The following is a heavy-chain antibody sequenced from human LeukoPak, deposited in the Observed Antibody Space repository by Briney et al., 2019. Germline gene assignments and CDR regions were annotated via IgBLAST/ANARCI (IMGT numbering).Heavy chain of an antibody. D-gene: IGHD6-13*01. V-gene: IGHV3-21*04. J-gene: IGHJ4*02. CDR3: TSGGEQQLDRFDY. CDR1: GFTFRSYS. Sequence: GGCLRLSCAASGFTFRSYSMNWVRQAPGRGLEWVSSISMSSSFIYYAESLKGRFTISRDNAKNSLYLQMNGLRADDTAVYYCTSGGEQQLDRFDYWGQGTLVTVSS. CDR2: ISMSSSFI.